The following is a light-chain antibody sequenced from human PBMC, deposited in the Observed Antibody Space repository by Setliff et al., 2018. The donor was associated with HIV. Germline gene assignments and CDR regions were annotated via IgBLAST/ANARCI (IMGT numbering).Light chain of an antibody. J-gene: IGLJ1*01. CDR1: SSDVGNYNL. CDR2: EGT. V-gene: IGLV2-23*01. Sequence: QSALTQPASVSGSPGQSITFSCTGTSSDVGNYNLVSWYQHHPGKAPKLMLYEGTKRPSGISDRFSGSKSGDTASLTISGLQAEDEADYYCCSYAGSRTFYVFGTGTKVTVL. CDR3: CSYAGSRTFYV.